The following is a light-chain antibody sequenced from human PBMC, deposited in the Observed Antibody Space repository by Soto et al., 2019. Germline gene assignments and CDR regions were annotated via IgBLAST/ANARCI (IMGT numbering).Light chain of an antibody. Sequence: QSALTQPPSASGSPGQSVTISCTGTSSDVGGYNYVSWYQQHPGKAPKLMIYEVSKRPSGVPDRFSVSKSGNTASLTVSGLQAEVEADYNCSSFAGSNNPRYVFGTGTKVTVL. CDR3: SSFAGSNNPRYV. J-gene: IGLJ1*01. CDR2: EVS. CDR1: SSDVGGYNY. V-gene: IGLV2-8*01.